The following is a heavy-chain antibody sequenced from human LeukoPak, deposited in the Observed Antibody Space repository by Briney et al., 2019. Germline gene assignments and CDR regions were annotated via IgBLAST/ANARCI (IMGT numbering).Heavy chain of an antibody. Sequence: SETLSLTCTVSGGSISSYYWSWIRQPAGKGLEWIGRIYTSGSTNYNPSLKSRVTMSVDTSKNQFSLKLSSVTAADTAVYYCAREFGGPRGLWFGAYYYYMDVWGKGTTVTISS. D-gene: IGHD3-10*01. CDR3: AREFGGPRGLWFGAYYYYMDV. CDR2: IYTSGST. CDR1: GGSISSYY. J-gene: IGHJ6*03. V-gene: IGHV4-4*07.